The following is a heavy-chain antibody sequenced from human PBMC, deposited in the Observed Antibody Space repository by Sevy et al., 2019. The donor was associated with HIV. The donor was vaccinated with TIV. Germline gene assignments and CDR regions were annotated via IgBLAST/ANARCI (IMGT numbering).Heavy chain of an antibody. V-gene: IGHV3-21*01. Sequence: GGSLGLSCAVSGFTFSSYTMNWVRQAPGKGLEWVSSISSSSRYIYYADSVKGRFTISRDNAKNSVYLQMNSLRTEDTAVYYCARDGGCSTTSCLLYFDYWGQGTLVTVSS. CDR1: GFTFSSYT. CDR3: ARDGGCSTTSCLLYFDY. CDR2: ISSSSRYI. J-gene: IGHJ4*01. D-gene: IGHD2-2*01.